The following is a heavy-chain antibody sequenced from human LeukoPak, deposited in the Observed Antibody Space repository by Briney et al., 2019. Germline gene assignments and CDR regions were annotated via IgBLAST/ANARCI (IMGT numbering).Heavy chain of an antibody. Sequence: KASETLSLTCAVYGGSFSGYYWSWIRQPPGKGLEWIGEINHSGSTNYNPSLKSRVTISVDTSKNQFSLKLSSVTAADTAVYYCATHEGWGATSSRELDYWGQGTLVTVSS. D-gene: IGHD1-26*01. CDR3: ATHEGWGATSSRELDY. V-gene: IGHV4-34*01. J-gene: IGHJ4*02. CDR1: GGSFSGYY. CDR2: INHSGST.